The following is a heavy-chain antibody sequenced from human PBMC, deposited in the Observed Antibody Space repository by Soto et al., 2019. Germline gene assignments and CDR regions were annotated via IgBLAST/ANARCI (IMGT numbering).Heavy chain of an antibody. Sequence: GGSLRLSCAASGFTFRSYAMSWVRQAPGKGLEWVSAISGSGGSTYYADSVKGRFTISRDNSKNTLYLQMNSLRAEDTAVYYCAKDENTDPYYDFWSGYKTYYYGMDVWGQGTTVTGSS. V-gene: IGHV3-23*01. CDR1: GFTFRSYA. CDR3: AKDENTDPYYDFWSGYKTYYYGMDV. J-gene: IGHJ6*02. D-gene: IGHD3-3*01. CDR2: ISGSGGST.